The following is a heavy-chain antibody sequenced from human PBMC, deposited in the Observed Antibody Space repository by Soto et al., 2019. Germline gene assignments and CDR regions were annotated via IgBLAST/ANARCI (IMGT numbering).Heavy chain of an antibody. CDR3: ARVGLRLPDVYFDY. Sequence: QVQLVESGGGVVQPGRSLRLSCAASGFTFSSYAMHWVRQAPGKGLEWVAVISYDGSNKYYADSVKGRFTISRDNSKNTLYLQMISLRAEDTAVYYCARVGLRLPDVYFDYWGQGTLVTVSS. CDR2: ISYDGSNK. D-gene: IGHD5-12*01. V-gene: IGHV3-30-3*01. J-gene: IGHJ4*02. CDR1: GFTFSSYA.